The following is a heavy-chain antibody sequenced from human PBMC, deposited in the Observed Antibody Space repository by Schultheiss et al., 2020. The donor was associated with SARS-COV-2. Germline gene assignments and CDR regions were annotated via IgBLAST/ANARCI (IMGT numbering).Heavy chain of an antibody. Sequence: ASVKVSCKVSGYTLTELSMHWVRQAPGKGLEWMGWINAGNGNTKYSQKFQCRVTITRDTSASTAYMELSSLRSEDTAVYYCAREGGRLYCSSTSCYKLGLFDPWGQGTLVTVSS. V-gene: IGHV1-3*01. CDR3: AREGGRLYCSSTSCYKLGLFDP. D-gene: IGHD2-2*02. CDR1: GYTLTELS. J-gene: IGHJ5*02. CDR2: INAGNGNT.